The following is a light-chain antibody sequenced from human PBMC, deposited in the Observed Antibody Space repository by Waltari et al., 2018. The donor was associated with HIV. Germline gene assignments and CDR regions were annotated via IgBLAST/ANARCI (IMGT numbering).Light chain of an antibody. CDR3: AAWDDSLNVWV. V-gene: IGLV1-44*01. J-gene: IGLJ3*02. CDR2: SNE. CDR1: SSYIGRKT. Sequence: QSVLTQPPSASGTPGQMVTISCSGGSSYIGRKTVDWYQQLPGTAPKLLIYSNEQRPAGSADRVAGSKSGTSASLAISGLQSEDEADYYGAAWDDSLNVWVFGGGTKLTVL.